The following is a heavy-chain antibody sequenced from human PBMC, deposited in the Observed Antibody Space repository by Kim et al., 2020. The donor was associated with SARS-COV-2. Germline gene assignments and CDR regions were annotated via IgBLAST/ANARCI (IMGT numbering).Heavy chain of an antibody. CDR2: EK. Sequence: EKYYVDSVKGRFTISRDSATTSLFLQRNSLRAEDTAVYFCARVARDGYTDYWGRGTRVTVS. CDR3: ARVARDGYTDY. V-gene: IGHV3-7*01. J-gene: IGHJ4*02. D-gene: IGHD2-2*02.